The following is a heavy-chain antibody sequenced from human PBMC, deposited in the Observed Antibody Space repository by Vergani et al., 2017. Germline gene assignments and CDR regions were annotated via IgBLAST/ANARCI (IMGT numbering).Heavy chain of an antibody. J-gene: IGHJ5*02. CDR1: GFTFSSYT. D-gene: IGHD2-2*02. Sequence: VQLVESGGGVVQPGRSLRLSCAASGFTFSSYTMNWVRQAPGKGLEWVSYISGSSSTIYYADSVKGRFTISRDNAKNSLYLQMNSLIAEDTAVYYWAREREEVYCSSTSCYIFDPWGQGTLVTVSS. CDR3: AREREEVYCSSTSCYIFDP. V-gene: IGHV3-48*04. CDR2: ISGSSSTI.